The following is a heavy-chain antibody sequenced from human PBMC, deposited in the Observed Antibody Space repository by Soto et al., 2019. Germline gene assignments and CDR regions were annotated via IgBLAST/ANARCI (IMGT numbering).Heavy chain of an antibody. D-gene: IGHD1-26*01. CDR3: NTYGVGATNSWFDP. J-gene: IGHJ5*01. CDR1: VFIFSDVW. CDR2: IKSKSDDGTT. Sequence: PWWSLRLSCSGSVFIFSDVWMNWVRQAPVKGLEWVGHIKSKSDDGTTDYAAPVKGRFTISRDDSKNTLYLEMNSLQSEDTALYYCNTYGVGATNSWFDPWGQGTLVTVSS. V-gene: IGHV3-15*01.